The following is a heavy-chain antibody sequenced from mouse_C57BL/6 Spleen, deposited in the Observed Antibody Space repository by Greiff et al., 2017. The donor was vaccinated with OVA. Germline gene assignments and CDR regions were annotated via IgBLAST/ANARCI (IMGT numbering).Heavy chain of an antibody. CDR2: IRSKSNNYAT. Sequence: GGGLVQPTGSLKLSCAASGFSFNTYAMTWVRQAPGKGLEWVARIRSKSNNYATYYADSVKDRFTISRDDSESMLYLQMNNLKTEDTAMYYCVRHRFGYDGGYFDVWGTGTTVTVSS. D-gene: IGHD2-12*01. V-gene: IGHV10-1*01. CDR1: GFSFNTYA. CDR3: VRHRFGYDGGYFDV. J-gene: IGHJ1*03.